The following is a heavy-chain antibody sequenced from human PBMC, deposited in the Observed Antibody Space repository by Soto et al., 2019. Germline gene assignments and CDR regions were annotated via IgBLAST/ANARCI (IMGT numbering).Heavy chain of an antibody. CDR1: GGTFSSYA. Sequence: ASVKVSCKASGGTFSSYAISWVRQAPGQGLEWMGGIIPIFGTANYAQKFQGRVTITADESTSTAYMELSSLRSEDTAVYYCARDKYYDSSGYYFTGGDPQLDYWGQGTLVTVSS. V-gene: IGHV1-69*13. D-gene: IGHD3-22*01. CDR3: ARDKYYDSSGYYFTGGDPQLDY. J-gene: IGHJ4*02. CDR2: IIPIFGTA.